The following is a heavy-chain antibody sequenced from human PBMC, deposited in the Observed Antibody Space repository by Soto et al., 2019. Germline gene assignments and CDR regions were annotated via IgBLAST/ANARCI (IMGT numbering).Heavy chain of an antibody. J-gene: IGHJ4*02. CDR1: GFSFNTSGVG. CDR2: IYWNDDK. CDR3: ARRPIAPRPGGVYFDF. D-gene: IGHD6-6*01. Sequence: QITLKESGPTLVKPTQTLTLTCTFSGFSFNTSGVGVGWIRQPPGKALEWLGLIYWNDDKRYSPSLKSRLTITKDTSKNQVVLIMTNMDPLDTATYYCARRPIAPRPGGVYFDFWGQGTLVTVSS. V-gene: IGHV2-5*01.